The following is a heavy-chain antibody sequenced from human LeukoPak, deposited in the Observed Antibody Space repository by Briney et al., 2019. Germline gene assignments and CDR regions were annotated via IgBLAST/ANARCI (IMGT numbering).Heavy chain of an antibody. D-gene: IGHD5-24*01. V-gene: IGHV3-74*01. J-gene: IGHJ3*02. Sequence: QSGGSLRLSCAASGFTFSSYWMHWVRQAPGKGLVWVSRINSDGSSTSYADSVKGRFTISRDNAKNTLYLQMNSLRAEDTAVYYCAREQRDGYNQDIWGQGTMVTVSS. CDR3: AREQRDGYNQDI. CDR2: INSDGSST. CDR1: GFTFSSYW.